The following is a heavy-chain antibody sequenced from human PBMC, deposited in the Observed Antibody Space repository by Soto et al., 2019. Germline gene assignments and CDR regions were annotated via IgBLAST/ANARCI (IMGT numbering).Heavy chain of an antibody. J-gene: IGHJ4*02. Sequence: SETLSLTCTVSGDSISSYSWSWIRQPPGKGLEWIGNIHYNGNTKYSPSLKSRVNKSVDTSKNNFSLKLISVTTADTAVYFCAREGNLGRWIQPLDSWGQGTLVTVSS. CDR2: IHYNGNT. CDR1: GDSISSYS. D-gene: IGHD2-2*03. V-gene: IGHV4-59*01. CDR3: AREGNLGRWIQPLDS.